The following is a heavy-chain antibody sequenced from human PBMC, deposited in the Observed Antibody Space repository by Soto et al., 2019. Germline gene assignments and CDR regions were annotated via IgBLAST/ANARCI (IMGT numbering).Heavy chain of an antibody. CDR3: ARHELAAAGSLHYYGMDV. CDR2: IYPGDSDT. D-gene: IGHD6-13*01. V-gene: IGHV5-51*01. Sequence: PGESLKISCKGSGYSFTSYWIGWVRQMPGKGLERMGIIYPGDSDTRYSPSFQGQVTISADKSISTAYLQWSSLKASDTAMYYCARHELAAAGSLHYYGMDVWGRGSRVTVSS. J-gene: IGHJ6*02. CDR1: GYSFTSYW.